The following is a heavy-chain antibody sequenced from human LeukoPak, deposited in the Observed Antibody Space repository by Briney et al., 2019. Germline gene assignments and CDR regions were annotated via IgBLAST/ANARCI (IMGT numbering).Heavy chain of an antibody. Sequence: HPWGSLRLSCAASGSTFSRYWMSGVCQAPGKGLEWVANINQDGSEKYYVDSVKGRFTISRDNARNSLYLQMNSLRAEDTAVYYCARVTREGVLSSSWFIDYWGQGTLVTVSS. D-gene: IGHD6-13*01. CDR2: INQDGSEK. CDR3: ARVTREGVLSSSWFIDY. J-gene: IGHJ4*02. V-gene: IGHV3-7*01. CDR1: GSTFSRYW.